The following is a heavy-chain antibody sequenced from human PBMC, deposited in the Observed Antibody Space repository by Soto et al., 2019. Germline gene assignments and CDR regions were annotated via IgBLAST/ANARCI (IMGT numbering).Heavy chain of an antibody. CDR2: ISWNSGSI. V-gene: IGHV3-9*01. D-gene: IGHD2-21*01. CDR3: AKSLVVPAAGAFDI. CDR1: GFTFDDYA. J-gene: IGHJ3*02. Sequence: EVQLVESGGGLVQPGRSLRLSCAASGFTFDDYAMHWVRQAPGKGLEWVSGISWNSGSIGYADSVKGRFTISRDNAKNSLYLQMNSLRAEDTALYYCAKSLVVPAAGAFDIWGQGTMATVSS.